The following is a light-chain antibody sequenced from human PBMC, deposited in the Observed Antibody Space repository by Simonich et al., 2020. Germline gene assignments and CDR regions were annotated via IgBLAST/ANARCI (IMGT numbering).Light chain of an antibody. CDR2: ATS. V-gene: IGLV7-46*01. Sequence: AVVTQEPSLTVSPGGTVTLTCGSSTGAVTSGHYPYWFQQKPGQAPRTLIYATSNKHSGTPARFAGSLLGGKAALTRSGAQPEDEAEYYCLLSYSGARLVVFGGGTKLTVL. J-gene: IGLJ2*01. CDR3: LLSYSGARLVV. CDR1: TGAVTSGHY.